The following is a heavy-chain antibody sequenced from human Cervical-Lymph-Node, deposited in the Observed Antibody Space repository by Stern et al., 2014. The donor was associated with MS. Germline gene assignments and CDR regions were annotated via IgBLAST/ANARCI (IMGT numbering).Heavy chain of an antibody. D-gene: IGHD6-13*01. CDR1: GFTFSGYS. V-gene: IGHV3-30*04. Sequence: QVQLVQSGGGVVQPGRSLRLSCAASGFTFSGYSMHWVRQAPGQGLEWMALISFDGTNIYYADSVKGRFTVSRDNSINAVYLHMDSLRLEDTAVYHCARETAASFDYWGQGTLVTVSS. CDR2: ISFDGTNI. J-gene: IGHJ4*02. CDR3: ARETAASFDY.